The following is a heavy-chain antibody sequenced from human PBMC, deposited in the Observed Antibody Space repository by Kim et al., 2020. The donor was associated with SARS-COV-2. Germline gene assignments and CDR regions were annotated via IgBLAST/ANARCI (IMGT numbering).Heavy chain of an antibody. CDR1: GFIFNDYG. J-gene: IGHJ6*02. CDR2: IWHDGINK. CDR3: ARDEGSRSGSKLFYYYGMDV. Sequence: GGSLRLSCAASGFIFNDYGMHWVRQAPGKGLEWVAFIWHDGINKYYADSVKGRFTISRDNSKYTLYLQMSSLRDEDTAVYYCARDEGSRSGSKLFYYYGMDVWGRGTTVPVSS. V-gene: IGHV3-33*01. D-gene: IGHD5-12*01.